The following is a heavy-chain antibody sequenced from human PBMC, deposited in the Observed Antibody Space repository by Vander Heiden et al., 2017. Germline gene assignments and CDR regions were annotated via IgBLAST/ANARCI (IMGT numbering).Heavy chain of an antibody. V-gene: IGHV3-33*01. CDR3: ARGRGSYANWFDP. Sequence: PGKGLEWVAVIWYDGSNKYYADSVKGRFTISRDNSKNTLYLQMNSLRAEDTAVYYCARGRGSYANWFDPWGQGTLVTVSS. CDR2: IWYDGSNK. J-gene: IGHJ5*02. D-gene: IGHD1-26*01.